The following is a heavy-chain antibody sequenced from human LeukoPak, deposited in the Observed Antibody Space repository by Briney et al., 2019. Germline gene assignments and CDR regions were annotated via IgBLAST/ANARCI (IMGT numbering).Heavy chain of an antibody. V-gene: IGHV1-2*02. D-gene: IGHD1-26*01. CDR2: INPNTGDT. J-gene: IGHJ3*02. CDR1: GYTFTGYY. Sequence: GASVKVSCKASGYTFTGYYMHWVRQAPGQGLEWMGWINPNTGDTNYAQKFQGRVTMTRDTSIITAYMELSRLTSDDTAVYYCASGDYSGTKPDPIDMWGQGTLVTVSS. CDR3: ASGDYSGTKPDPIDM.